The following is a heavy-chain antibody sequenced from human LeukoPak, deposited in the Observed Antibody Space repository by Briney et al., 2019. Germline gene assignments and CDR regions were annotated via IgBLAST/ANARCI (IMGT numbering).Heavy chain of an antibody. CDR2: ISSSSSYI. V-gene: IGHV3-21*01. J-gene: IGHJ4*02. D-gene: IGHD6-19*01. Sequence: GGSLRLSSAASGFTFSSYSMNWVRQAPGKGLEWVSSISSSSSYIYYADSVKGRFTISRDNAKNSLYLQMNSLRAEDTAVYYCARGIPGIAVSTSGFDYWGQGTLVTVSS. CDR3: ARGIPGIAVSTSGFDY. CDR1: GFTFSSYS.